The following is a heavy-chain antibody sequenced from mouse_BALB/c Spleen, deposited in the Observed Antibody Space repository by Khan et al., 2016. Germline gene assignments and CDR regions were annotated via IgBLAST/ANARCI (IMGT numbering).Heavy chain of an antibody. J-gene: IGHJ3*01. CDR3: ARPPLYYGYAWFAY. Sequence: EVKLLESGGGLVQPGGSLKLSCAASGFDFSRYWMSWVRQAPGKGLEWIGEINPDSSTINYTPSLKDKFIISRDTAKNNMYLQMSKVRSEDTALYYCARPPLYYGYAWFAYWGQGTLVTVSA. CDR1: GFDFSRYW. CDR2: INPDSSTI. D-gene: IGHD1-2*01. V-gene: IGHV4-1*02.